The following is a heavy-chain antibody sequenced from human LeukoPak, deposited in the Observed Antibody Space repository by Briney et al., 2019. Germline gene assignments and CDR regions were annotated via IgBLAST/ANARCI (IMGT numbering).Heavy chain of an antibody. Sequence: PGGSLILSCAASGFTFSSYAMSWVRQAPGKGLEWVSAISGSGGSTYYADSVKGRFTISRDNSKNTLYLQMNSLRAEDTAVYYCAKSGPYYYDSSGYLWNAFDIWGQGTMVTVSS. CDR3: AKSGPYYYDSSGYLWNAFDI. CDR2: ISGSGGST. D-gene: IGHD3-22*01. J-gene: IGHJ3*02. CDR1: GFTFSSYA. V-gene: IGHV3-23*01.